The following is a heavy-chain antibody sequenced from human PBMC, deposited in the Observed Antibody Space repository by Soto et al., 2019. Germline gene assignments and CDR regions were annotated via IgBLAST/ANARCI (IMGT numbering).Heavy chain of an antibody. CDR3: ARGFPLWFDP. CDR1: GYTFSSYG. V-gene: IGHV1-18*03. D-gene: IGHD3-16*02. J-gene: IGHJ5*02. Sequence: GASVKVSCKASGYTFSSYGISWVRQAPGQGLEWMGWISAYNGNTNYVQKLQGRVTVTTDTSTSTVYMELRSLRFDDMAVYYCARGFPLWFDPWGQGTLVTVSS. CDR2: ISAYNGNT.